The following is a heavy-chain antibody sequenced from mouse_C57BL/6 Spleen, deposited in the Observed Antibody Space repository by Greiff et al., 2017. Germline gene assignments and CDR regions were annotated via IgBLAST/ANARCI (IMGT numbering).Heavy chain of an antibody. CDR2: IDPSDSYT. J-gene: IGHJ3*01. V-gene: IGHV1-69*01. Sequence: QVQLQQPGAELVMPGASVKLSCKASGYTFTSYWMHWVKQRPGQGLEWIGEIDPSDSYTNYNQKFKGKSTLTVDESSSTAYMQLSSLTSEDSAVYYCARASNSWLADWGQGTLVTVSA. D-gene: IGHD2-5*01. CDR1: GYTFTSYW. CDR3: ARASNSWLAD.